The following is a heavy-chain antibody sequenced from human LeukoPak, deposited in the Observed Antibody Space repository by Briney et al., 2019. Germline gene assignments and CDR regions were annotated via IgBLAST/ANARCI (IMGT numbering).Heavy chain of an antibody. Sequence: GGSLRLSCAASGFTFSSYAMSWVRQAPGKGLEWVSAISGSGGSTYYADSVKGRFTISRDNSKNTLYLQMNSLRAEDTAISYCAKARYSSGWNYFDYWGQGALVTVSS. CDR3: AKARYSSGWNYFDY. V-gene: IGHV3-23*01. D-gene: IGHD6-19*01. CDR1: GFTFSSYA. J-gene: IGHJ4*02. CDR2: ISGSGGST.